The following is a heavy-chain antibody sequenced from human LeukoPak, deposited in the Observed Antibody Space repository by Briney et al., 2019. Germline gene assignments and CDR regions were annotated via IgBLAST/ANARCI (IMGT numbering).Heavy chain of an antibody. Sequence: GGSLRLSGAASGFTFSSYGMHWVRQAPGKGLEWVAVIWYNGSNKYYADSVKGRFTISRDNSRNTLYLQMNSLRAEDTAVYYCAKDRAYGSGSYNAFDIWGQGTMVTVSS. V-gene: IGHV3-30*02. CDR2: IWYNGSNK. D-gene: IGHD3-10*01. CDR3: AKDRAYGSGSYNAFDI. CDR1: GFTFSSYG. J-gene: IGHJ3*02.